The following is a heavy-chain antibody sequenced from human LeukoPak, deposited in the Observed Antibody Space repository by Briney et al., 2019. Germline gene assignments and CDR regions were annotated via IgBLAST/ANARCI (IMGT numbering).Heavy chain of an antibody. J-gene: IGHJ6*03. CDR2: ISAYNGNT. V-gene: IGHV1-18*01. D-gene: IGHD3-22*01. Sequence: ASVKVSCKPSGYTFTSYGISWVRRAPGQGLEWMGWISAYNGNTNYAQKLQGRVTMTTDTSTSTAYMELRSLRSDDTAVYYCAREYYYDSSGSSYYYYYMDVWGKGTTVTVSS. CDR1: GYTFTSYG. CDR3: AREYYYDSSGSSYYYYYMDV.